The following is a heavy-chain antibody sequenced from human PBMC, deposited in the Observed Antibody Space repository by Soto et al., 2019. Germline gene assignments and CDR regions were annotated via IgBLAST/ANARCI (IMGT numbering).Heavy chain of an antibody. Sequence: QVPLVQSGAEVKKPGSSVKVSCKASGGTFSSYAISWVRQAPGQGLEWMGGIIPIFGTANYAQKFQGRVTITADESTGTAYVELSSLRTDGTAVYYCARDRTGGFSDAFDIWGQGTMVTVSS. CDR1: GGTFSSYA. D-gene: IGHD3-10*01. V-gene: IGHV1-69*01. J-gene: IGHJ3*02. CDR3: ARDRTGGFSDAFDI. CDR2: IIPIFGTA.